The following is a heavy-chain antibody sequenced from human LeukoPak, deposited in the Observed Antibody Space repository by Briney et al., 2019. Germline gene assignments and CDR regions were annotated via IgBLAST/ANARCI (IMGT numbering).Heavy chain of an antibody. D-gene: IGHD3/OR15-3a*01. J-gene: IGHJ2*01. CDR3: ARGQIYDYWTPVSWKFDL. V-gene: IGHV4-38-2*02. CDR1: GFSITSGYF. Sequence: SETLSLTCSVSGFSITSGYFWGWIRQSPGKGLEWIGNIYTTGAGSTYYNPSVKSRVTLFSDKAKNQLSLKMNSVTDADTAAYYCARGQIYDYWTPVSWKFDLWGRGTLVSVSS. CDR2: IYTTGAGST.